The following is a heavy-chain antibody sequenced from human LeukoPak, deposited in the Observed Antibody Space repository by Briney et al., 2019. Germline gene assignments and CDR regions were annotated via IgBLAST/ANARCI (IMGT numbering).Heavy chain of an antibody. Sequence: SETLSLTCTVSGVSISSYYWSWIRQPPGKGLEWIGYIDYSGNTNYNPSLKSRVTIPVDTSKNQFSLKLSSVTAADTAVYYCARWYYDSSGYRYFDYWGQGTLVTVSS. D-gene: IGHD3-22*01. CDR1: GVSISSYY. J-gene: IGHJ4*02. CDR2: IDYSGNT. V-gene: IGHV4-59*01. CDR3: ARWYYDSSGYRYFDY.